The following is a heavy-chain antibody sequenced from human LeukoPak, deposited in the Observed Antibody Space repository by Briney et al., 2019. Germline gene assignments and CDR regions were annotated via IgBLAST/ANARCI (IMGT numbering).Heavy chain of an antibody. CDR2: IRSKAYGGTA. CDR3: TRGYDTSGWLFDY. Sequence: AGGSLRLSCRTSGFPFGDYGMSWFRQAPGKGLEWVSRIRSKAYGGTAEYATSVKGRFIISRDDSKSIAHLQMSSLKTEDTAVYFCTRGYDTSGWLFDYWGQGTLVTVSS. J-gene: IGHJ4*02. CDR1: GFPFGDYG. D-gene: IGHD6-19*01. V-gene: IGHV3-49*03.